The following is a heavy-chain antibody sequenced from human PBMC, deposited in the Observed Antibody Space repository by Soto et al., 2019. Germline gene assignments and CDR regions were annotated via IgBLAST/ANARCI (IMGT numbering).Heavy chain of an antibody. V-gene: IGHV2-5*02. CDR2: IYCDDDK. Sequence: QITLKESGTTLVKPTQTLTLTCTFSGFSLTTNGVAVGWIRQHQGKSLEFLALIYCDDDKAYSPSLKSSLTITKDTSKKHGVLTMNNRDPVDTATYYCGHRSGLRPFESWGQGTLVTVSS. CDR1: GFSLTTNGVA. D-gene: IGHD3-10*01. CDR3: GHRSGLRPFES. J-gene: IGHJ4*02.